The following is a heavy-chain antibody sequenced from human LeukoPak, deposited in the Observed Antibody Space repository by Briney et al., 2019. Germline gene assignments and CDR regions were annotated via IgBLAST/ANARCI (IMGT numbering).Heavy chain of an antibody. V-gene: IGHV3-23*01. J-gene: IGHJ1*01. CDR3: AKEIYGDSTGGRFQH. CDR1: GFTFSSYW. CDR2: ISGSGGST. Sequence: GGSLRLSCAASGFTFSSYWMSWVRQAPGKGLEWVSVISGSGGSTYYADSVKGRFTISRDNSKNTLYLQMNSLRAEDTAVYYCAKEIYGDSTGGRFQHRGQGTLVTVSS. D-gene: IGHD4-17*01.